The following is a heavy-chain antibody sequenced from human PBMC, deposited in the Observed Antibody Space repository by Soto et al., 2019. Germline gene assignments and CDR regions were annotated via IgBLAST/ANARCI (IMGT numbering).Heavy chain of an antibody. CDR3: ARDRRTIVVAYYFDY. Sequence: ESGGGVVQPGRSLRLSCAASGFTFSSYGMHWVRQAPGKGLEWVAVIWYDGSNKYYADSVKGRFTISRDNSKNTLYLQMNSLRAEDTAVYYCARDRRTIVVAYYFDYWGQGTLVTVSS. CDR2: IWYDGSNK. D-gene: IGHD3-22*01. J-gene: IGHJ4*02. V-gene: IGHV3-33*01. CDR1: GFTFSSYG.